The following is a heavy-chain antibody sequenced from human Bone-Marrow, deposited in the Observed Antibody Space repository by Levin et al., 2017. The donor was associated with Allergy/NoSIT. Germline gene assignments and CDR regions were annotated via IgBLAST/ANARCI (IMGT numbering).Heavy chain of an antibody. V-gene: IGHV3-7*01. CDR2: IKQDGSEK. Sequence: LSLTCAASGFTFSSYWMSWVRQAPGKGLEWVASIKQDGSEKYSVDSVKGRFTISRDNAKNSLYLQMNSLRAEDTAVYFCGRNYYDRSGAPFDFWGQGILVTVSS. CDR3: GRNYYDRSGAPFDF. CDR1: GFTFSSYW. J-gene: IGHJ4*02. D-gene: IGHD3-22*01.